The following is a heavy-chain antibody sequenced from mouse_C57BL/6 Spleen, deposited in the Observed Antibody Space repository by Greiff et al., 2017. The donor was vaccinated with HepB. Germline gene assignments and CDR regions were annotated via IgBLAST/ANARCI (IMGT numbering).Heavy chain of an antibody. CDR3: ARDTRDGYAMDY. J-gene: IGHJ4*01. CDR2: ISDGGSYT. CDR1: GFTFSSYA. V-gene: IGHV5-4*01. Sequence: EVKLMESGGGLVKPGGSLKLSCAASGFTFSSYAMSWVRQTPEKRLEWVATISDGGSYTYYPDNVKGRFTISRDNAKNNLYLQMSHLKSEDTAMYYGARDTRDGYAMDYWGQGTSVTVSS. D-gene: IGHD2-3*01.